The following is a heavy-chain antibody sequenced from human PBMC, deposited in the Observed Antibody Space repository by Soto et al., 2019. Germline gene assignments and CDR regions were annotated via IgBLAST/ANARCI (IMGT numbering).Heavy chain of an antibody. CDR1: GYTLTELS. CDR2: FDPEDGET. V-gene: IGHV1-24*01. Sequence: ASVKVSCKVSGYTLTELSMHWVRQAPGKGLEWMGGFDPEDGETIYAQKFQGRVTMTTDTSTNTAYMELRSLRSDDTAVYYCARVPRQDFWSGHWFHYWGQGTLVTVSS. CDR3: ARVPRQDFWSGHWFHY. D-gene: IGHD3-3*01. J-gene: IGHJ4*02.